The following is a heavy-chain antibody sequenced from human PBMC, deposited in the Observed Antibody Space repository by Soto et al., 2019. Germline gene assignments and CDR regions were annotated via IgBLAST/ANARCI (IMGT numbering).Heavy chain of an antibody. Sequence: QVQLQQWGAGLLKPSETLSLTCAVYDGSFSGYQWSWIRQTPGKGLEWIGGINDSGNINYNPSLKSRVPILVDSPNNQLSLRLSSVTAADTAVYYCARGLIMWFGELSRRGGYYYNMDVWGKGTTVTVSS. D-gene: IGHD3-10*01. V-gene: IGHV4-34*01. CDR3: ARGLIMWFGELSRRGGYYYNMDV. CDR2: INDSGNI. J-gene: IGHJ6*03. CDR1: DGSFSGYQ.